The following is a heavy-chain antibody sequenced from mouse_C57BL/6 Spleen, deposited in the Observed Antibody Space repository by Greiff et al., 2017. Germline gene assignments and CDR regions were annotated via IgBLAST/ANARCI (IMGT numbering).Heavy chain of an antibody. CDR1: GYTITGYY. Sequence: VQLQQSGAELVKPGASVKLSCTASGYTITGYYIHWVKQRPEHGLEWIGGILPENGSTNYNSKFKGKATITADTSSNTAYLQLSSLTSEDAAVYYCTGLVYFAYWGQGTTLTVSA. CDR2: ILPENGST. CDR3: TGLVYFAY. V-gene: IGHV14-4*01. D-gene: IGHD1-1*02. J-gene: IGHJ2*01.